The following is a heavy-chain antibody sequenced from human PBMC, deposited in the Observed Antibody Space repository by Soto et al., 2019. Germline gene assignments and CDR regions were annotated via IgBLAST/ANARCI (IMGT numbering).Heavy chain of an antibody. Sequence: QITLKESGPTRVKPTQTLALTCTFSGFSLSTHGVGLGWVRQSPGKALEWLALIYWDDDKRYSPALKTRLTTTKDTSTNQVVLTMTDMDPLDTATYYCAHRAVYSGSYWDGGYFDYWGQGALVTISS. D-gene: IGHD1-26*01. CDR2: IYWDDDK. CDR1: GFSLSTHGVG. J-gene: IGHJ4*02. V-gene: IGHV2-5*02. CDR3: AHRAVYSGSYWDGGYFDY.